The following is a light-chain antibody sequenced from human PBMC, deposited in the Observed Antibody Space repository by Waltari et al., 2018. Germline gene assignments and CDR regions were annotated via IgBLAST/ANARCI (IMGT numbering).Light chain of an antibody. V-gene: IGKV3-11*01. CDR1: QSVGNY. CDR2: DAS. CDR3: QQRNNWPPGLT. J-gene: IGKJ4*01. Sequence: EIVLTQSPATLSVSQGDRATLSRRASQSVGNYLVWYQHKPGQAPRLLIYDASNRASGIPPRFSGSGSGTDFTLTISSLEPEDFAFYYCQQRNNWPPGLTFGGGTKVEI.